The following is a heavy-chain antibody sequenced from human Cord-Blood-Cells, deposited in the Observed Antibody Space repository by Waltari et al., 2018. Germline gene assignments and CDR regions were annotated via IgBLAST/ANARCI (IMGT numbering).Heavy chain of an antibody. Sequence: QVQLVESGGGVVQPGRSLNLPCAASEFTFSSYAMNGVSQDPGKGLVWVAVISYDVSNKYYADSVKCRFTISRDNSKNTLYLQMNSLRAEDTAVYYCARERREWELLHFLDYWGQGTLVTVSS. V-gene: IGHV3-30-3*01. D-gene: IGHD1-26*01. CDR3: ARERREWELLHFLDY. CDR2: ISYDVSNK. CDR1: EFTFSSYA. J-gene: IGHJ4*02.